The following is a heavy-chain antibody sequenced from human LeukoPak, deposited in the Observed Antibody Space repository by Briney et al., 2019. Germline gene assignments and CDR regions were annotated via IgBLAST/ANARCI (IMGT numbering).Heavy chain of an antibody. CDR1: LFSFTMYG. J-gene: IGHJ4*02. CDR3: AKDQIGWAPGYVSGPLDQ. D-gene: IGHD6-19*01. V-gene: IGHV3-30*18. CDR2: ISTDGNNE. Sequence: GGSLRLSCAASLFSFTMYGIHWVRQAPRKGLEWVSVISTDGNNEYYANSVKGRFTISRDNSKNTVYLHMTSLRTEDTAVYYCAKDQIGWAPGYVSGPLDQWGQGTLVTVSS.